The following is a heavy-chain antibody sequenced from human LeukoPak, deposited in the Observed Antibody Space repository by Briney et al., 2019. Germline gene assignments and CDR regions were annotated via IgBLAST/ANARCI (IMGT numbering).Heavy chain of an antibody. V-gene: IGHV4-59*01. Sequence: SETLSLTCTVSGGSISSYYWSWIRQPPGKGLEWIGYIYYSGSTNYNPSLKSRVTISVDTSKNQFSLKLCSVTAADTAVYYCARGTSAAADAFDIWGQGTMVTVSS. CDR1: GGSISSYY. CDR2: IYYSGST. J-gene: IGHJ3*02. CDR3: ARGTSAAADAFDI. D-gene: IGHD6-13*01.